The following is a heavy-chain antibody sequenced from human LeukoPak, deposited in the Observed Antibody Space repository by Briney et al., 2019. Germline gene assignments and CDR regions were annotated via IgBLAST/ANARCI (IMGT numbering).Heavy chain of an antibody. Sequence: SETLSLTCTVSGGSISSYYWNWIRQSPSRGLDWLGRTYYRSKWYNDYAVSVKSRITINPDTSKNQFSLQLNSVTPEDTAVYYCASNYYDSSGFLFDYWGQGTLVTVSS. V-gene: IGHV6-1*01. CDR2: TYYRSKWYN. J-gene: IGHJ4*02. D-gene: IGHD3-22*01. CDR3: ASNYYDSSGFLFDY. CDR1: GGSISSYY.